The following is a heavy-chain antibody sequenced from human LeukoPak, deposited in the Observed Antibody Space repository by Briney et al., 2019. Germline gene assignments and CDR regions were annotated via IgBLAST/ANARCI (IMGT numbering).Heavy chain of an antibody. V-gene: IGHV3-21*01. CDR1: GSTFSSYS. CDR2: ISSSSSYI. Sequence: GGSLRLSCAASGSTFSSYSMNWVRQAPGKGLEWVSSISSSSSYIYYADSVKGRFTISRDNAKNSLYLQMNSLRAEDTAVYYCARVKEAQYYYYYYYMDVWGKGTTVTISS. J-gene: IGHJ6*03. CDR3: ARVKEAQYYYYYYYMDV.